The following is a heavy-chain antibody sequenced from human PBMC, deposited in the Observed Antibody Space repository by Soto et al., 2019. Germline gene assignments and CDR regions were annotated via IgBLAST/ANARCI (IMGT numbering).Heavy chain of an antibody. CDR2: INPSGGST. D-gene: IGHD3-3*02. Sequence: QVQLVQSGAEVKKSGASVKVSCKASGYTFTSYYMYWVRQAPGQGLEWMGIINPSGGSTSYAQKFQGRVTMTRDTSTSTVYMELSSLRSEDTAVYYCAREVGSILGGMDVRGQGTTVTVSS. V-gene: IGHV1-46*01. CDR3: AREVGSILGGMDV. CDR1: GYTFTSYY. J-gene: IGHJ6*02.